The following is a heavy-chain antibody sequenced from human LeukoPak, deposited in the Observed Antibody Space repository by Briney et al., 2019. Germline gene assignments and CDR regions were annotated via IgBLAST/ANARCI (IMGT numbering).Heavy chain of an antibody. CDR2: ISSTSKYI. D-gene: IGHD6-19*01. J-gene: IGHJ4*02. CDR1: GFTFYDYY. CDR3: ARDTESSGTHNGVDY. Sequence: GGSLRLSCAASGFTFYDYYISWFRQAPGKGLEWVSYISSTSKYIDYGDSVKGRFTISRDNARKSVYLQMNRLRDEDTATYYCARDTESSGTHNGVDYWGQGTLVTVSS. V-gene: IGHV3-11*06.